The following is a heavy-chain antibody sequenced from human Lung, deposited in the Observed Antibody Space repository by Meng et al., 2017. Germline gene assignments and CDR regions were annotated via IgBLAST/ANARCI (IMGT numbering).Heavy chain of an antibody. CDR2: ITPNSGGA. D-gene: IGHD5-24*01. J-gene: IGHJ4*02. CDR3: ARDRDGYASFDH. CDR1: GYIFTDFQ. V-gene: IGHV1-2*06. Sequence: QVQLVQSGAEGRKPGASLQVACETSGYIFTDFQIQWVRQAPGQGLEWMGRITPNSGGAKYAQKFQGRVTMTRDTSIRTAYMDLSRLTSDDTAIYYCARDRDGYASFDHWGQGTLVTVSS.